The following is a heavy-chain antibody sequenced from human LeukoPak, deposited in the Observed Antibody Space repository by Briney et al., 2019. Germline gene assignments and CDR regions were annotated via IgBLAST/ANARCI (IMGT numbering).Heavy chain of an antibody. CDR1: GGSTSSTYSH. Sequence: PSETLSLTCTVSGGSTSSTYSHWGWIRQPPGKGLEWIGYIYYSGSTNYNPSLKSRVTISVDTSKNQFSLKLSSVTAADTAVYYCARSSSGSSWYYYWGQGTLVTVSS. D-gene: IGHD6-13*01. J-gene: IGHJ4*02. CDR2: IYYSGST. CDR3: ARSSSGSSWYYY. V-gene: IGHV4-61*05.